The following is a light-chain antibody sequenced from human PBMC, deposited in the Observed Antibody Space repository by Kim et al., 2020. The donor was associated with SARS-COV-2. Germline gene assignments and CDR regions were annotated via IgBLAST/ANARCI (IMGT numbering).Light chain of an antibody. CDR3: QQRRNWPLT. J-gene: IGKJ4*01. Sequence: LSPGERATLSCRASQRISSYLAWYQQKPGQAPRLLIYDASSRATGIPARFSGSGSGTDFTLTISSLEPEDFAVYYCQQRRNWPLTFGGGTKVEIK. CDR1: QRISSY. V-gene: IGKV3-11*01. CDR2: DAS.